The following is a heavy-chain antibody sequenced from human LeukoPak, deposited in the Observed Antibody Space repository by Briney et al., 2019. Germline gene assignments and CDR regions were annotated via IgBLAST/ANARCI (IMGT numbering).Heavy chain of an antibody. CDR1: GNYW. CDR3: VSFYETY. Sequence: GGSLRLSCAASGNYWMHWVRQAPGKGLVWVSHINSDGSWTSYADSVKGRFTISKDNAKNTVYLQMNSLRAEDTAVYYCVSFYETYGDRGTLVTVSS. D-gene: IGHD2/OR15-2a*01. CDR2: INSDGSWT. V-gene: IGHV3-74*01. J-gene: IGHJ4*02.